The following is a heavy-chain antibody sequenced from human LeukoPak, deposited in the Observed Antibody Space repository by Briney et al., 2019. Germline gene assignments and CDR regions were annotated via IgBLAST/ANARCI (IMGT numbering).Heavy chain of an antibody. CDR3: ARVAEIQLWLRSAFDY. V-gene: IGHV3-48*02. CDR1: GFTDNTNH. Sequence: PGGSLRLSCAASGFTDNTNHMSWVRQAPGKGLEWVSFISTGSSTIYYADSVKGRFTISRDNAKNSLYLQMNSLRDEDTAVYYCARVAEIQLWLRSAFDYWGQGTLVTVSS. D-gene: IGHD5-18*01. CDR2: ISTGSSTI. J-gene: IGHJ4*02.